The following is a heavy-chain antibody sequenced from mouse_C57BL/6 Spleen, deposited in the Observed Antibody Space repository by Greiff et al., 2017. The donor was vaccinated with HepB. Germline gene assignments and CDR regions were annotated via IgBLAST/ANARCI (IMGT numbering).Heavy chain of an antibody. CDR1: GYTFTDYE. J-gene: IGHJ2*01. Sequence: QVQLQQSGAELVRPGASVTLSCKASGYTFTDYEMHWVKQTPVHGLEWIGAIDPETGGTAYNQKFKGKAILTADKSSSTAYMELRSLTSEDSAVYYCTRSTVVAPDYFDYWGQGTTLTVSS. V-gene: IGHV1-15*01. D-gene: IGHD1-1*01. CDR3: TRSTVVAPDYFDY. CDR2: IDPETGGT.